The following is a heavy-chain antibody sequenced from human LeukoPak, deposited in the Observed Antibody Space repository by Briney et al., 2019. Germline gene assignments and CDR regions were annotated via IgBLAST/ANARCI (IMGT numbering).Heavy chain of an antibody. J-gene: IGHJ4*02. CDR2: INHSGST. CDR3: ARGYCSGGSCYSQFADY. CDR1: GGSFSGYY. V-gene: IGHV4-34*01. Sequence: SETLSLTCAVYGGSFSGYYWSWIRQPPGKGLEWIGEINHSGSTNYNPSLKSRVTISVDTSKNQCSLKLSSVTAADTGVYYCARGYCSGGSCYSQFADYWGQGTLVTVSS. D-gene: IGHD2-15*01.